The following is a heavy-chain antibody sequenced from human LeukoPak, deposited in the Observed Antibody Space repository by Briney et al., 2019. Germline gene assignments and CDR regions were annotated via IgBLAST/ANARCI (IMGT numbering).Heavy chain of an antibody. D-gene: IGHD4-23*01. CDR2: ISVYNGNT. Sequence: ASVKVSCKSSGSTFTNYGIIWVRQAPGQGLEWMGWISVYNGNTKYAQNLQGRATMTTDTSTSTAYMELRSLRSDDTAVYYCARGLDYGGNTLVLSASDMWGQGTMVTVSS. J-gene: IGHJ3*02. CDR1: GSTFTNYG. CDR3: ARGLDYGGNTLVLSASDM. V-gene: IGHV1-18*01.